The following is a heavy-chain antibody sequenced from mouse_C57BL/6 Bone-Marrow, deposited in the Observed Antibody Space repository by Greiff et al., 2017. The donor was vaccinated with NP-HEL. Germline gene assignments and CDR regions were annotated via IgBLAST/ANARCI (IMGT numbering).Heavy chain of an antibody. Sequence: VKLMESGPGLVAPSQSMSITCTVSGFSLTSYGVDWVRQPPGQGLEWLGVIWGGGSTNYNLALMSRLSISKDNSKSQVFLKMNSLQTDDTAMYYGAKRNWDGRAWFAYWGQGTLVTVSA. D-gene: IGHD4-1*02. CDR2: IWGGGST. CDR1: GFSLTSYG. CDR3: AKRNWDGRAWFAY. V-gene: IGHV2-9*01. J-gene: IGHJ3*01.